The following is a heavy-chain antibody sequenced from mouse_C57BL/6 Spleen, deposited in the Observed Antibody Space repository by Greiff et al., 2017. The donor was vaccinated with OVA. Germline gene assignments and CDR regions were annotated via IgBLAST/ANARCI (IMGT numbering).Heavy chain of an antibody. Sequence: VQLQQSGAELVKPGASVKISCKASGYAFSSYWMNWVKQRPGKGLEWIGQIYPGDGDTNYNGKFKGKATLTADKSSSTAYMQLSSLTSEDSAVYFCARWDSPYAMDYWGQGTSVTVSS. V-gene: IGHV1-80*01. CDR2: IYPGDGDT. CDR1: GYAFSSYW. D-gene: IGHD4-1*01. J-gene: IGHJ4*01. CDR3: ARWDSPYAMDY.